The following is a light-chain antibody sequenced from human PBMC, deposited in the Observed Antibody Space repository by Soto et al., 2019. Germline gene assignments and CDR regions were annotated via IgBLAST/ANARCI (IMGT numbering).Light chain of an antibody. J-gene: IGKJ1*01. CDR1: QSVSSNY. CDR3: QQYGTSPWT. CDR2: GAS. Sequence: EIVLTQSPGTLSLSPGERATPSCRASQSVSSNYLAWYQQKPGQAPRLLTFGASSRATGIPDKFSASGSGTDFTLTISRLEPEDFAVYYCQQYGTSPWTFGQGTKVDIK. V-gene: IGKV3-20*01.